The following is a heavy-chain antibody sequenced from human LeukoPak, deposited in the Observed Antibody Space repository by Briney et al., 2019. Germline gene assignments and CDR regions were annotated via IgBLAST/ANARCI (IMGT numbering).Heavy chain of an antibody. V-gene: IGHV4-34*01. J-gene: IGHJ6*02. Sequence: PSETLSLTCAVYGGSFSGYYWSWIRQPPGKGLEWIGEINHSGSTNYNPSLKSRVTISVDTSKNQFSLKLSSVTAADTAVYYCARDHFGNLGYYGMDVWGQGTTVTVSS. CDR3: ARDHFGNLGYYGMDV. CDR1: GGSFSGYY. D-gene: IGHD4-23*01. CDR2: INHSGST.